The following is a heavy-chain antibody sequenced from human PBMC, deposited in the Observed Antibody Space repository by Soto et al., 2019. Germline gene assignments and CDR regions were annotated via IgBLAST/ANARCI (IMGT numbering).Heavy chain of an antibody. Sequence: SQTLSLTCAISGDSVSSNSAACNWIRQSPSRGLEWLGGTYYRSKWYNDYAVSVKSRITISPDTSKNQFSLQLNSVTPEDTAVYYCAMGSNSSGFNSDYWGQGTLVTVYS. CDR3: AMGSNSSGFNSDY. CDR2: TYYRSKWYN. V-gene: IGHV6-1*01. J-gene: IGHJ4*02. CDR1: GDSVSSNSAA. D-gene: IGHD6-19*01.